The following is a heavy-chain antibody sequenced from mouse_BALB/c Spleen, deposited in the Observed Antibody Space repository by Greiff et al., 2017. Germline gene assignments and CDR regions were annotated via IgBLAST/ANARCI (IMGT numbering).Heavy chain of an antibody. CDR3: TRIQTGYFDV. V-gene: IGHV1-69*02. Sequence: VQLQQSGAELVRPGASVKLSCKASGYTFTSYWINWVKQRPGQGLEWIGNIYPSDSYTNYNQKFKDKATLTVDKSSSTAYMQLSSPTSEDSAVYYCTRIQTGYFDVWGAGTTVTVSS. J-gene: IGHJ1*01. CDR1: GYTFTSYW. CDR2: IYPSDSYT.